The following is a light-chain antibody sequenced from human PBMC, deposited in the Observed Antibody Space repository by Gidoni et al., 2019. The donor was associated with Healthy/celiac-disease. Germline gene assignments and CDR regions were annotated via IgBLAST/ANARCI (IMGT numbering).Light chain of an antibody. J-gene: IGKJ1*01. CDR1: QSVSSSY. CDR2: GAS. Sequence: EIVLTQSPGTLSLSPGKRATLSCRDSQSVSSSYLAWYQQKPDQAPKLLIYGASSRATGIPDRFSGSGSGTDFTLTISRLEPEDFAVYYCQQYGSSPETFGQGTKVEIK. CDR3: QQYGSSPET. V-gene: IGKV3-20*01.